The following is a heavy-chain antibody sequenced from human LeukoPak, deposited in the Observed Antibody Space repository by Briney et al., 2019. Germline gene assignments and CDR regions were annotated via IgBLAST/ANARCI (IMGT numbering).Heavy chain of an antibody. CDR1: GFTFSSYG. CDR2: IWYDGSNK. V-gene: IGHV3-33*01. Sequence: GGSLRLSCAASGFTFSSYGMHWVRQAPGKGLEWVAVIWYDGSNKYYADSVKGRFTISRDNSKNTLYLQMNSLRAEDTAVYYWARDEPRLFVFDIGGKGTMVTASS. CDR3: ARDEPRLFVFDI. D-gene: IGHD3-22*01. J-gene: IGHJ3*02.